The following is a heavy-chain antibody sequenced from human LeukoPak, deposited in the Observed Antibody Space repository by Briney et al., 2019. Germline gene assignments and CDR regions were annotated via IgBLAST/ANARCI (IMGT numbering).Heavy chain of an antibody. CDR3: AKSPYYYDSSGYSN. CDR2: IRYDGSNK. D-gene: IGHD3-22*01. CDR1: GFAFNSYG. V-gene: IGHV3-30*02. Sequence: GGSLRLSCAASGFAFNSYGMHWVRQAPGKGLEWVAFIRYDGSNKYYADSVKGRFTISRDNSKNTLYLQMNSLRAEDTAVYYCAKSPYYYDSSGYSNWGQGTLVTVSS. J-gene: IGHJ4*02.